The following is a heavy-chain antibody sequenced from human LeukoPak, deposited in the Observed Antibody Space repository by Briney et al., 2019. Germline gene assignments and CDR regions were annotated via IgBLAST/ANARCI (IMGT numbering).Heavy chain of an antibody. Sequence: GGSLRLSCAASGFTFSSYAMSWVRQAPGKGLEWVSAISGSGGSTYYADSVKGRFTISRDNAKNSLYLQMNSLRAEDTAVYYCARHVLQYDCSGSPVDAFDIWGQGTMVTVSS. D-gene: IGHD3-22*01. V-gene: IGHV3-23*01. CDR3: ARHVLQYDCSGSPVDAFDI. CDR2: ISGSGGST. J-gene: IGHJ3*02. CDR1: GFTFSSYA.